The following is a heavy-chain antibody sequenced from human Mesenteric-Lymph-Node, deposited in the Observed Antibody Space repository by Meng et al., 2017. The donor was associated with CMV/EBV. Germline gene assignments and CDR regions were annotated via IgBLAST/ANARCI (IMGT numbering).Heavy chain of an antibody. CDR2: MSYDGSNN. Sequence: SLSPSCAASEFTFSSYAMHWVRQAPGKGLEWVAVMSYDGSNNYYADSVKGRFTISRDNSKNTLYLQMNSLRAEDTAVYYCARGIQLWFDQDWFDPWGQGTLVTVSS. V-gene: IGHV3-30-3*01. CDR1: EFTFSSYA. J-gene: IGHJ5*02. D-gene: IGHD5-18*01. CDR3: ARGIQLWFDQDWFDP.